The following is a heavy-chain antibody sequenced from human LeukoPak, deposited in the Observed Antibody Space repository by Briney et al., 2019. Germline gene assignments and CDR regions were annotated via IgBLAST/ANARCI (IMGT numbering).Heavy chain of an antibody. CDR3: AADLNDYEDY. CDR2: INPSGGST. CDR1: GYTFTSYY. J-gene: IGHJ4*02. D-gene: IGHD4-17*01. V-gene: IGHV1-46*01. Sequence: ASVKVSCKASGYTFTSYYMHWVRQAPGQGLEWMGIINPSGGSTNYAQKFQERVTITRDMSTSTAYMELSSLRSEDTAVYYCAADLNDYEDYWGQGTLVTVSS.